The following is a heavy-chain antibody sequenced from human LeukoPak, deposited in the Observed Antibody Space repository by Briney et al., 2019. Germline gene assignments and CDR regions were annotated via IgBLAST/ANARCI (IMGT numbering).Heavy chain of an antibody. CDR2: ISSSGSTI. J-gene: IGHJ4*02. CDR1: GFTFSSYE. D-gene: IGHD4-23*01. Sequence: QTGGSLRLSCAASGFTFSSYEMNWVRQAPGKGLEWVSYISSSGSTIYYADSVKGRFTISRDNSKNTLYLQMNSLRAEDTAVYYCAKGLRWRDYWGQGTLVTVSS. CDR3: AKGLRWRDY. V-gene: IGHV3-48*03.